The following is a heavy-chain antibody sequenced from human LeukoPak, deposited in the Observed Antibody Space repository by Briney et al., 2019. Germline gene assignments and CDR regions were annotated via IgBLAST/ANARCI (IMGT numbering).Heavy chain of an antibody. J-gene: IGHJ4*02. CDR3: TRVTTNGYFEY. Sequence: PGGSLRLSCAASGFTFSNFWMGWVRQAPGKGLEWVASIKFDESEKHHVDSVKGRFTISRDNAKNSLFLQMNSLRGEDTAVYFCTRVTTNGYFEYWGQGTLVTVSS. V-gene: IGHV3-7*04. CDR1: GFTFSNFW. D-gene: IGHD1-1*01. CDR2: IKFDESEK.